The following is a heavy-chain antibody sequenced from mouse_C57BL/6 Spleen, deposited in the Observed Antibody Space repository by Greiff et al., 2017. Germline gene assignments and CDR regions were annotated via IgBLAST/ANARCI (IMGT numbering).Heavy chain of an antibody. Sequence: VQLQQSGAELVRPGASVKLSCTASGFNIKDDYMHWVKQRPEQGLEWIGWIDPENGDTEYASKFQGKATITADTSSNTAYLQLSSLTSEDTAVYYCTTDYGRDYWGQGTTLTVSS. CDR1: GFNIKDDY. J-gene: IGHJ2*01. CDR3: TTDYGRDY. V-gene: IGHV14-4*01. D-gene: IGHD1-1*01. CDR2: IDPENGDT.